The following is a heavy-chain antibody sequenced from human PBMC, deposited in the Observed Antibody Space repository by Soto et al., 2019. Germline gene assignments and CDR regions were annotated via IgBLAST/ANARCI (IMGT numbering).Heavy chain of an antibody. Sequence: SETLSLTCAVSGGSISSSNWWSWVRQPPGKGLEWIGEIYHSGSTNYNPSLKSRVTISVDKSKNQFSLKLSSVTAADTAVYYCARAGVGYSSSWYDYYYYGMDVWGQGTTVTVSS. V-gene: IGHV4-4*02. J-gene: IGHJ6*02. D-gene: IGHD6-13*01. CDR3: ARAGVGYSSSWYDYYYYGMDV. CDR1: GGSISSSNW. CDR2: IYHSGST.